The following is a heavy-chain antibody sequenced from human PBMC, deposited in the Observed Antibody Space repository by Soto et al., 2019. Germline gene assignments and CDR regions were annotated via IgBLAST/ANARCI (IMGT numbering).Heavy chain of an antibody. D-gene: IGHD3-22*01. V-gene: IGHV3-21*05. CDR2: ISSSSST. CDR1: GFTFSSYS. J-gene: IGHJ4*02. CDR3: ARDPHYFYDSTGYYDY. Sequence: AGGSLRLSCAASGFTFSSYSMNWVRQAPGKGLEWVSYISSSSSTSYADSVKGRFTISRDNAKNTLYLQMNSLRAEDTAVYYCARDPHYFYDSTGYYDYWGQGTLVTVSS.